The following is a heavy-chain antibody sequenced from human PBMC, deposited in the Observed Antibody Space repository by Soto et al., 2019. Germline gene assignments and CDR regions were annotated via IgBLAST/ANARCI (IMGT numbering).Heavy chain of an antibody. D-gene: IGHD2-21*01. CDR3: AASCVGCGGFNYYGMDV. V-gene: IGHV4-31*03. Sequence: SETLSLTCTVSGVSISSGGYYWSWIRQHPGKGLEWIGYIYYSGSTYYNPSLKSRVTISVDTSKNQFSLKLSSVTAADTAVYYCAASCVGCGGFNYYGMDVWGQGTTVT. CDR1: GVSISSGGYY. CDR2: IYYSGST. J-gene: IGHJ6*02.